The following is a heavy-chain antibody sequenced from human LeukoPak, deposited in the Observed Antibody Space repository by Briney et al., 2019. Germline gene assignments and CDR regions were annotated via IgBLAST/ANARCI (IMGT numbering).Heavy chain of an antibody. CDR2: INHSGST. J-gene: IGHJ3*02. CDR1: GGSFSGYY. CDR3: ARDRGYSNYDAFDI. D-gene: IGHD4-11*01. V-gene: IGHV4-34*01. Sequence: SETLSLTCAVYGGSFSGYYWSWIRQPPGKGLEWIGEINHSGSTNYNPSLKRRVSISVDTSKNQFSLNLSSVTAADTAVYYCARDRGYSNYDAFDIWGQGTMVTVSS.